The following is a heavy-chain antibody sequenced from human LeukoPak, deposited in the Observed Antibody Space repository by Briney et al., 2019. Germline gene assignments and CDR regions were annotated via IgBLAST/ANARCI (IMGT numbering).Heavy chain of an antibody. D-gene: IGHD7-27*01. J-gene: IGHJ4*02. V-gene: IGHV3-23*01. CDR3: ALNRANWGSE. CDR2: ISGSGGST. CDR1: GFTFSNYD. Sequence: GGSLRLSCAASGFTFSNYDMRWIRQAPGKGLEWVSSISGSGGSTYYADSVKGRFTISRDNSKNTLYLQMDSLRAEDTAVYYCALNRANWGSEGGQGTLVTVSS.